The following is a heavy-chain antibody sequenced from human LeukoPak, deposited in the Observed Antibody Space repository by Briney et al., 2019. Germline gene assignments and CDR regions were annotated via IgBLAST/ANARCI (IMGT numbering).Heavy chain of an antibody. Sequence: GGSLRLSCAASGFTFDDYAMHWVRQAPGKGLEWVSLISWDGGSTYYADSVKGRFTISRDSSKNSLYLQMNSLRAEDTALYYCAKDVGIAAAWGERYFDYWGQGTLVTVSS. V-gene: IGHV3-43D*03. CDR1: GFTFDDYA. J-gene: IGHJ4*02. D-gene: IGHD6-13*01. CDR3: AKDVGIAAAWGERYFDY. CDR2: ISWDGGST.